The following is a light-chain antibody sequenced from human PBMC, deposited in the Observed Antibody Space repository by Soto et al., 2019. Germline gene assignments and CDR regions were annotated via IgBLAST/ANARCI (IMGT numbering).Light chain of an antibody. CDR3: QQYGSSPWT. CDR2: DAS. V-gene: IGKV3-11*01. CDR1: QSVSSY. J-gene: IGKJ5*01. Sequence: EIVLTQSPVTLSLSPGERATLSCRASQSVSSYLAWYQQKPGQAPRLLIYDASNRATGIPARFSGSGSGTDFTLTISSLEPEDFAVYYCQQYGSSPWTFGQGTRLEIK.